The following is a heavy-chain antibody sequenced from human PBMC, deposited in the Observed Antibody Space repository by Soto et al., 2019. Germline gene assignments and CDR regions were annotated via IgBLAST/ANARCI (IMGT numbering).Heavy chain of an antibody. Sequence: PSETLSLTCTVSGGSISSYYCSWIRQPPGKGLEWIGYIYYSGSTNYNPSLKSRVTISVDTSKNQFSLKLSSVTAADTAVYYCARGCIAAAGRPLRPWGQGTLVTVSS. V-gene: IGHV4-59*08. CDR3: ARGCIAAAGRPLRP. CDR2: IYYSGST. J-gene: IGHJ5*02. CDR1: GGSISSYY. D-gene: IGHD6-13*01.